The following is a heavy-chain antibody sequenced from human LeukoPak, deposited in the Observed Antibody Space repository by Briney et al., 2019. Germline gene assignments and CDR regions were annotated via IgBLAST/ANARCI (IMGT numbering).Heavy chain of an antibody. J-gene: IGHJ4*02. D-gene: IGHD2-2*01. CDR3: ARVSGSYCTSTTCYGGYYFDY. Sequence: PSETLSLTCAVYGGSFRGYNWTWIRQPPGKGPEYMGEINHSGTTNYNPSLKSRVTISVDTSKNQVSLKLTSVTAADTAVYYCARVSGSYCTSTTCYGGYYFDYWGQGTLVTVSS. V-gene: IGHV4-34*01. CDR2: INHSGTT. CDR1: GGSFRGYN.